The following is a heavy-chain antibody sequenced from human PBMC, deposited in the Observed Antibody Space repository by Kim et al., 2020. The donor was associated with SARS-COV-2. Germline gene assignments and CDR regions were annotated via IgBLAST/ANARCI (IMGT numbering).Heavy chain of an antibody. CDR3: VKENEIVTASEVGDAFDI. V-gene: IGHV3-9*01. J-gene: IGHJ3*02. D-gene: IGHD2-21*02. Sequence: VKGRFALSSDNAKNTLYLQMNSLRAEDTALYYCVKENEIVTASEVGDAFDIWGQGTMVTVSS.